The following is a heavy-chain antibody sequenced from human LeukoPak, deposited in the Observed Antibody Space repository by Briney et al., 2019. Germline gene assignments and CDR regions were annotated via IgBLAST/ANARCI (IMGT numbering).Heavy chain of an antibody. D-gene: IGHD5-18*01. Sequence: GGSLRLSCAASGFTVSSNYMNWVRQAPGKGLEWVSSISSSSSYIYYADSVKGRFTISRDNAKNSLYLQMNSLRAEDTAVYYCARARGYSYENWFDPWGQGTLVTVSS. CDR1: GFTVSSNY. CDR2: ISSSSSYI. J-gene: IGHJ5*02. V-gene: IGHV3-21*01. CDR3: ARARGYSYENWFDP.